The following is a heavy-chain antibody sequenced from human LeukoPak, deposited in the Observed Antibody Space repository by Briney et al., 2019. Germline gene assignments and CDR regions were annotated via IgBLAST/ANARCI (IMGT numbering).Heavy chain of an antibody. CDR2: IKSKTDGGTT. J-gene: IGHJ4*02. Sequence: GGSLRLSCAASGFTLAHAWMSWVRQAPGTGLERVGRIKSKTDGGTTDYAAPVKGTFTISRDDSKNTVYLQMNSLKTEDTAVYYCTTGPPTTVDFDYWGQGTLVTVSS. CDR3: TTGPPTTVDFDY. CDR1: GFTLAHAW. D-gene: IGHD1-7*01. V-gene: IGHV3-15*01.